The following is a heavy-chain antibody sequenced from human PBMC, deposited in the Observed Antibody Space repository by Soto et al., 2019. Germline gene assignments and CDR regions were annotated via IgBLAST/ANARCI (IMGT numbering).Heavy chain of an antibody. CDR2: IYYSGST. CDR3: ARANDKRGGDWFDP. D-gene: IGHD2-8*01. CDR1: GGSISSGGYY. Sequence: SETLSLTCTVSGGSISSGGYYWSWIRQHPGKGLEWIGYIYYSGSTYYNPSLKSRVTISVDTSKNQFSLKLSSVTAADTAVYYCARANDKRGGDWFDPWGQGTLVTVSS. V-gene: IGHV4-31*03. J-gene: IGHJ5*02.